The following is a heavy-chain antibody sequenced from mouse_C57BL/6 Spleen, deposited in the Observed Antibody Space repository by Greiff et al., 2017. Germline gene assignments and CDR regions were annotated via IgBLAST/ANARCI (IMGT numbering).Heavy chain of an antibody. V-gene: IGHV5-16*01. CDR3: ARVGGSTYFDV. J-gene: IGHJ1*03. Sequence: EVKLVESEGGLVQPGSSMKLSCTASGFTFSDYYMAWVRQVPEKGLEWVANINYDGSSTYYLDSLKSRFIISRDNAKNILYLQMSSLKSEDTATYYCARVGGSTYFDVWGTGTTVTVSS. D-gene: IGHD2-1*01. CDR2: INYDGSST. CDR1: GFTFSDYY.